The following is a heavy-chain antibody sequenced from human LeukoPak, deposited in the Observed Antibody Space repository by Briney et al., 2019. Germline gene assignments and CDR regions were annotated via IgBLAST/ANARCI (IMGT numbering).Heavy chain of an antibody. V-gene: IGHV4-39*07. D-gene: IGHD6-25*01. CDR1: GGSISSGDYY. J-gene: IGHJ4*02. Sequence: KPSQTLSLACTVSGGSISSGDYYWGWIRQPPGKGLEWIGSIYYSGSTYYNPSLKSRVTISVDTSKNQFSLKLSSVTAADTAVYTGAGPQAAADPFAYWAREPWSPSPQ. CDR3: AGPQAAADPFAY. CDR2: IYYSGST.